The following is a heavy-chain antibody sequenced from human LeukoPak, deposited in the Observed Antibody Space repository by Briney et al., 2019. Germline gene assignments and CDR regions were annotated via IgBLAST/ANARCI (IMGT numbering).Heavy chain of an antibody. D-gene: IGHD1-1*01. Sequence: SGTLSLTCAVSSGSIFRSNWWSWVRQPPGKGLEWIGQIFHSGSTSYSPSLKSRVTISVDKSKNQFSLRLTSVTAADTAVYYCARTMAGTTVTLNWFDPWGQGTLVTVSS. J-gene: IGHJ5*02. CDR2: IFHSGST. CDR3: ARTMAGTTVTLNWFDP. V-gene: IGHV4-4*02. CDR1: SGSIFRSNW.